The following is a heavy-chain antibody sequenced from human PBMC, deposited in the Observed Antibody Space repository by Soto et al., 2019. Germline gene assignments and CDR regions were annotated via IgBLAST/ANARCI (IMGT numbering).Heavy chain of an antibody. J-gene: IGHJ5*02. V-gene: IGHV3-30-3*01. CDR3: ARGPENEWLLSGWMLGWFDP. CDR2: ISYDGCNK. CDR1: GFTFSSYA. D-gene: IGHD3-3*01. Sequence: QVQLVESGGGVVQPGRSLRLSCAASGFTFSSYAMHWVRQAPGKGLEWVAVISYDGCNKYYADSVKGRFTISRDNSKNTLYLQMNSLRAEDTAVYYCARGPENEWLLSGWMLGWFDPWGQGTLVTVSS.